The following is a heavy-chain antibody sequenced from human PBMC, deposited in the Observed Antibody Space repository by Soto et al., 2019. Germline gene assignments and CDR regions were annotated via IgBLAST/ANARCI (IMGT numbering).Heavy chain of an antibody. Sequence: QVQLVESGGGVVQPGGSLRLSCAASGFTFGRHGMHWVRQAPGKGLEWVAVIGSDGRRASYADSVKGRFTISRDNGQNTLYLQMNRLRDEETAGYYCARDDDYGENGLDYWGQGTLVTVSS. V-gene: IGHV3-33*01. CDR2: IGSDGRRA. D-gene: IGHD4-17*01. CDR3: ARDDDYGENGLDY. J-gene: IGHJ4*02. CDR1: GFTFGRHG.